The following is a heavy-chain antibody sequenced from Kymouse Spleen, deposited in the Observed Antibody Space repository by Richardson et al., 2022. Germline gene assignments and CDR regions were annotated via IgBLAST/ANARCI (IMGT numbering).Heavy chain of an antibody. J-gene: IGHJ4*02. D-gene: IGHD6-6*01. Sequence: QVQLQQWGAGLLKPSETLSLTCAVYGGSFSGYYWSWIRQPPGKGLEWIGEINHSGSTNYNPSLKSRVTISVDTSKNQFSLKLSSVTAADTAVYYCARWYSSSSGDYWGQGTLVTVSS. CDR2: INHSGST. V-gene: IGHV4-34*01. CDR3: ARWYSSSSGDY. CDR1: GGSFSGYY.